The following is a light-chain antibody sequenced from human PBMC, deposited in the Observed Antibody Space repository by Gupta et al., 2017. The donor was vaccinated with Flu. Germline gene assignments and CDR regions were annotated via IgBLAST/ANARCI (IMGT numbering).Light chain of an antibody. CDR3: QAEDSSTYV. CDR2: QDN. J-gene: IGLJ1*01. V-gene: IGLV3-1*01. Sequence: PGKTASITCSGDKLGDNCACWHQQKPCQSPVLVIYQDNKRTSGIPGRFSGSYSVNTATLTISGTQARDEGDYYCQAEDSSTYVFGTGTKVTVL. CDR1: KLGDNC.